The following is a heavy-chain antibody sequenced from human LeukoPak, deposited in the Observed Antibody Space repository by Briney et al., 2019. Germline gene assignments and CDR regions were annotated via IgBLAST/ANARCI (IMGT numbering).Heavy chain of an antibody. CDR3: AGAQKLPQYYFDY. D-gene: IGHD2-15*01. CDR2: IYYSGST. V-gene: IGHV4-59*01. CDR1: GGSISSYY. J-gene: IGHJ4*02. Sequence: PSETLSLTSTVSGGSISSYYWSWIRQPPGKGLEWIGYIYYSGSTNYNPSLKSRVTISVDTSKNQFSLKLSSVTAADTAVYYCAGAQKLPQYYFDYWGQGTLVTVSS.